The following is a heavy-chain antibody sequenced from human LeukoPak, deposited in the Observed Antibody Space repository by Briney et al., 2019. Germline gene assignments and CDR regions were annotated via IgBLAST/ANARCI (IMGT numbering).Heavy chain of an antibody. J-gene: IGHJ4*02. Sequence: GGSLRLSCAASGFTFSGSAMHWVHQASGKGLEWVGRIRSKANSCATAYAASVKGRFTISRDDSKNTAYLQMNSLKTEDTAVYYCTRPYDYYGSGSYDYWGQGTLVTVSS. CDR1: GFTFSGSA. CDR3: TRPYDYYGSGSYDY. CDR2: IRSKANSCAT. D-gene: IGHD3-10*01. V-gene: IGHV3-73*01.